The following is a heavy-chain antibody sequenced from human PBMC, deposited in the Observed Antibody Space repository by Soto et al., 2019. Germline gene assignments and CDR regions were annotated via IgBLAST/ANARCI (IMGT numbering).Heavy chain of an antibody. V-gene: IGHV4-4*07. Sequence: SETLSLTCTVSGGSISSYYWSWIRQPAGKGLEWIGRIYTSGSTNYNPSLKSRVTMSVDTSKNQFSLKLSSVTAADTAVYYCARDRPHYYDSSGYYYPNWYFDLWGRGTLVTVSS. CDR3: ARDRPHYYDSSGYYYPNWYFDL. CDR2: IYTSGST. CDR1: GGSISSYY. J-gene: IGHJ2*01. D-gene: IGHD3-22*01.